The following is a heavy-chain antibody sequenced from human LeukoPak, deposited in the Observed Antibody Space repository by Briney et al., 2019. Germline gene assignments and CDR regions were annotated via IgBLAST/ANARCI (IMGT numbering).Heavy chain of an antibody. D-gene: IGHD6-19*01. CDR1: GGSVSSYY. CDR2: IYYSGRV. J-gene: IGHJ6*02. Sequence: SETLSLTCTVSGGSVSSYYWSWIRQPPGRGLEWIGYIYYSGRVNYNPSLKSRVTISVDTSKNQFSLKLSSVTAADTAVYYCARDSAVSGYYYGMDVWGQGTTVTVSS. V-gene: IGHV4-59*02. CDR3: ARDSAVSGYYYGMDV.